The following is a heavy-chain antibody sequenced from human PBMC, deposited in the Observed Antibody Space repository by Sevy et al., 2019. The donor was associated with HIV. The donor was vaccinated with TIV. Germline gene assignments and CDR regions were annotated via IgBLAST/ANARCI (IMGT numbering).Heavy chain of an antibody. Sequence: GWSLRLSCAASGFDFSIYSMSWVRQAPGKGLEWVSTLSFGCGKINYADSVKGRFTISRNNSMSSVYLQMNNMRVEDTAVYYCAREGCTKPHDYWGQGTLVTVSS. CDR2: LSFGCGKI. D-gene: IGHD2-8*01. CDR3: AREGCTKPHDY. CDR1: GFDFSIYS. J-gene: IGHJ4*02. V-gene: IGHV3-23*01.